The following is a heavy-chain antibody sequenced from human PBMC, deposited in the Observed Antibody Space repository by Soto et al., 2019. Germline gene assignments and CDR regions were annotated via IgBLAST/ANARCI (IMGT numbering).Heavy chain of an antibody. CDR1: GYTFTRYS. CDR2: IRNYNVDT. Sequence: QVQLVQSGAEVRKPGASVQVSCKASGYTFTRYSINWVRQAPGQGLEWVGWIRNYNVDTKYAEKFQGRVTLTTDTFTTTSYMDLRSLTSDDTAMYFCARGDSTGSPTGWFDPWGQGTLVTVLS. J-gene: IGHJ5*02. V-gene: IGHV1-18*04. CDR3: ARGDSTGSPTGWFDP. D-gene: IGHD6-19*01.